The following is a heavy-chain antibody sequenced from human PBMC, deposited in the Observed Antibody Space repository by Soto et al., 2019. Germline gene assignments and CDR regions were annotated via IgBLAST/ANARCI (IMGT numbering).Heavy chain of an antibody. V-gene: IGHV1-69*13. CDR3: ASVQLERRNAFDI. CDR1: GGTFSSYA. Sequence: GASVKVSCKASGGTFSSYAISWVRQAPGQGLEWMGGIIPIFGTANYAQKFQGRVTITADESTSTAHMELSSLRSEDTAVYYCASVQLERRNAFDIWGQGTMVTVSS. D-gene: IGHD1-1*01. CDR2: IIPIFGTA. J-gene: IGHJ3*02.